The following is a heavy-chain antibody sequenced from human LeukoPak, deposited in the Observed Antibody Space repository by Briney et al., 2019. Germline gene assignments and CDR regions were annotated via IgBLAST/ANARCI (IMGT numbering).Heavy chain of an antibody. V-gene: IGHV4-34*01. J-gene: IGHJ4*02. Sequence: SETLSLTCAVYGGSFSDYYWGWIRQPPGKGLEWIANIYHSGTTYYNPSLKSRVTMSVDTSKNQFSLRLRSVTAADTAVYYCARAVKGGLIGPFDYWGQGTLVTVSS. D-gene: IGHD3-16*01. CDR1: GGSFSDYY. CDR2: IYHSGTT. CDR3: ARAVKGGLIGPFDY.